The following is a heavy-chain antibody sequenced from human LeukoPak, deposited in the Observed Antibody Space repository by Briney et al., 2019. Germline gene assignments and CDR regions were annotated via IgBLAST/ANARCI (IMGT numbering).Heavy chain of an antibody. D-gene: IGHD6-19*01. J-gene: IGHJ4*02. CDR3: AKTALAVAGIVPVESELDY. CDR2: ISSNGGTT. Sequence: GGSLTLSCSASGFTFSDYVMYWVRQAPGKGLEYVSAISSNGGTTYYADSVKGRFTISRDNSKNTLYLQMNSLRAEDTAVYYCAKTALAVAGIVPVESELDYWGQGTLVTVSS. CDR1: GFTFSDYV. V-gene: IGHV3-64*04.